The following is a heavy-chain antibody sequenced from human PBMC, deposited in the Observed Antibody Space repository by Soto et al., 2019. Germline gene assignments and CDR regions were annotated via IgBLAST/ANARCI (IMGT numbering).Heavy chain of an antibody. Sequence: GGSLRLSRAASGFIFSRYGMHWVRQAPGKGLEWVAVISYDGSNKYYAESVKGRLIISRDKSENTLYLQMNSLRAEDTAVYYCAKDLGSRKPYYYYAMDVWGQGTTVTVSS. CDR1: GFIFSRYG. CDR2: ISYDGSNK. V-gene: IGHV3-30*18. CDR3: AKDLGSRKPYYYYAMDV. J-gene: IGHJ6*02.